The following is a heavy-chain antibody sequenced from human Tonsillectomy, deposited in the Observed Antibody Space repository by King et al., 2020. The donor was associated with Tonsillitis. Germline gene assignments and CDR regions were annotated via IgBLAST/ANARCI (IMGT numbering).Heavy chain of an antibody. CDR1: GYRFSSYA. CDR2: IWYDGSNR. V-gene: IGHV3-33*08. CDR3: VRGGLAAAGMDF. Sequence: VQLVESGGGVVQPGGSLRLSCGASGYRFSSYAIHWVRQAPGKGLEWVASIWYDGSNRYYGESAKGRFTISRDNSKNTAHLEMNNLGVEDTALYYCVRGGLAAAGMDFWGQGTQVTVSS. J-gene: IGHJ4*02. D-gene: IGHD6-13*01.